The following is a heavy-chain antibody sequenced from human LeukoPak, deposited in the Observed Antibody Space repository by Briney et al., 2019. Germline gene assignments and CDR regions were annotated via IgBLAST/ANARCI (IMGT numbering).Heavy chain of an antibody. V-gene: IGHV3-23*01. CDR1: GFTFSSYA. Sequence: PGGSLRLSCAASGFTFSSYAMSWVRQAPGKGLEWVSAISGSGGSTYYADSVKGRFTISRDNSKNTLFLQMNSLRAEDTAVFYCARDRDTAMVHDAFDIWGQGTMVTVSS. J-gene: IGHJ3*02. CDR3: ARDRDTAMVHDAFDI. D-gene: IGHD5-18*01. CDR2: ISGSGGST.